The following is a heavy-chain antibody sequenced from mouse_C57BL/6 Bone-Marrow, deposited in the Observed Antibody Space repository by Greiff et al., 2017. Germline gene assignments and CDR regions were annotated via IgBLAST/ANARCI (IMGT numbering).Heavy chain of an antibody. V-gene: IGHV5-17*01. CDR2: ISSGSSTI. CDR3: ARPGYGSPDY. J-gene: IGHJ4*01. Sequence: EVMLVESGGGLVKPGGSLKLSCAASGFTFSDYGMHWVRQAPEKGLDWVAYISSGSSTIYYADTVKGRFTISRDNAKNTLFMQMTRLSSEDTAMYCGARPGYGSPDYWGQGTSVTVSS. CDR1: GFTFSDYG. D-gene: IGHD1-1*01.